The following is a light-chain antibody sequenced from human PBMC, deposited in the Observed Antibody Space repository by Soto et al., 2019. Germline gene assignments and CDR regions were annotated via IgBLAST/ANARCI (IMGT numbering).Light chain of an antibody. CDR2: KAS. CDR3: QQYIDYFT. CDR1: QSLNSW. Sequence: DIQMTQSPSTLSASIGDRVTITCRASQSLNSWLAWYQQKPGKAPKLLIYKASNLESGVPSRFSGSGSGTEFTLTTSSLQPDDYATYYCQQYIDYFTFGGGTKVDIK. J-gene: IGKJ4*01. V-gene: IGKV1-5*03.